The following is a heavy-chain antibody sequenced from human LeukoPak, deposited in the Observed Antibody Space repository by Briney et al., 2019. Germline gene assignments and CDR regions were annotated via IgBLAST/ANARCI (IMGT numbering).Heavy chain of an antibody. J-gene: IGHJ5*02. V-gene: IGHV1-69*04. CDR3: ARANAPYYCSSTSCLDWFDP. CDR2: IIPILGIA. D-gene: IGHD2-2*01. Sequence: GGSLRLSCAASGFTFSSYAISWVRQAPGQGLEWMGRIIPILGIANYAQKFQGRVTITADKSTSTAYMELSSLRSEDTAVYYCARANAPYYCSSTSCLDWFDPWGQGTLVTVSS. CDR1: GFTFSSYA.